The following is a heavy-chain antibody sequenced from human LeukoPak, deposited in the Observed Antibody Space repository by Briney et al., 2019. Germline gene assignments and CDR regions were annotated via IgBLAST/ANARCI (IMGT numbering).Heavy chain of an antibody. J-gene: IGHJ5*02. CDR3: ARRSITIFFRGLDP. Sequence: PSETLSLTCGVNGRSFSGYYWSWIRRPPGEGLEWIGEINHIGTTNYNPSFKSRVTISVDRSKNQFSLKLTSVTAADTAVYYCARRSITIFFRGLDPWGQGTLVTVSS. V-gene: IGHV4-34*01. CDR2: INHIGTT. CDR1: GRSFSGYY. D-gene: IGHD3-9*01.